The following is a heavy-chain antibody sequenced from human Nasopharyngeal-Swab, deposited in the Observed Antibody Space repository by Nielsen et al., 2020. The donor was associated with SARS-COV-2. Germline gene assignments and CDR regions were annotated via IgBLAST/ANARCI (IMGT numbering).Heavy chain of an antibody. CDR1: GFTFSSYS. CDR3: ARGQYCSSTSCYARGYYYYYGMDV. Sequence: GESLKISCAASGFTFSSYSMNWVRQAPGKGLEWVSSISSSSSYIYYADSVKGRFTICRDNAKNSLYLQMNSLRAEDTAVYYCARGQYCSSTSCYARGYYYYYGMDVWGQGTTVTVSS. V-gene: IGHV3-21*01. CDR2: ISSSSSYI. D-gene: IGHD2-2*01. J-gene: IGHJ6*02.